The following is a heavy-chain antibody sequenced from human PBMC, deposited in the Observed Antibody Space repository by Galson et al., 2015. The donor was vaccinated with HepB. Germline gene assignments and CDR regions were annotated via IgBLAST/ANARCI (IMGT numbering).Heavy chain of an antibody. J-gene: IGHJ3*01. CDR1: GYSFTSYW. D-gene: IGHD6-13*01. V-gene: IGHV5-51*01. CDR3: AKHGTSSSWYGNAFDV. Sequence: QSGAEVKKPGESLKISCKGSGYSFTSYWIGWVRQMPGKGLEWMGIISPGDSDTRYSPSFQGQVTISVDKSISTAYLQWSSLKASDTAMYYCAKHGTSSSWYGNAFDVWGQGTMVTVSS. CDR2: ISPGDSDT.